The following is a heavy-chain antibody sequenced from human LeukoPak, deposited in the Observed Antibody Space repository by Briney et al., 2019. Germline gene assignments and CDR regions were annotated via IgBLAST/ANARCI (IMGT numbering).Heavy chain of an antibody. J-gene: IGHJ3*02. CDR2: IIPIFGIA. V-gene: IGHV1-69*04. CDR1: GGTFSSYA. Sequence: SVKVSCKASGGTFSSYAISWVRQAPGQGLEWMGRIIPIFGIANYAQKFQGRVTITADKSTSTVYMELSSLRSEDTAVYYCAKKSSVVVTAGDAFDIWGQGTMVTVSS. D-gene: IGHD2-21*02. CDR3: AKKSSVVVTAGDAFDI.